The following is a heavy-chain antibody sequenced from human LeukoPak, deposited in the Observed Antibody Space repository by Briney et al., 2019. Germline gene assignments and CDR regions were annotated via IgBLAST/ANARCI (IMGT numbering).Heavy chain of an antibody. V-gene: IGHV3-23*01. D-gene: IGHD3-22*01. Sequence: PGGSLRLSCAASGFTFSSYAMSWVRQAPGKGLEWVSTISGSGGSTYYADSVKGWFTISRDNSKNTLYLQMNSLRAEDTAIYYCAKDRMIVLIITPDYWGQGTLVTVSS. CDR3: AKDRMIVLIITPDY. CDR2: ISGSGGST. CDR1: GFTFSSYA. J-gene: IGHJ4*02.